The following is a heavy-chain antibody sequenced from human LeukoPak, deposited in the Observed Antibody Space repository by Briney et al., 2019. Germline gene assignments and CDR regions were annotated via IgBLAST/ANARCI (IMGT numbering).Heavy chain of an antibody. D-gene: IGHD1-14*01. V-gene: IGHV4-4*07. CDR1: GASVSKYY. Sequence: KPSETLSLTCTVSGASVSKYYWSWLRQPAGKGLEWLGRIYNGGSDNYNTPLQSRIPISVETSKNQFSLTLKSFNTADPAVFYFARQPLGPYYFDYWGQGTLVTVSS. J-gene: IGHJ4*02. CDR2: IYNGGSD. CDR3: ARQPLGPYYFDY.